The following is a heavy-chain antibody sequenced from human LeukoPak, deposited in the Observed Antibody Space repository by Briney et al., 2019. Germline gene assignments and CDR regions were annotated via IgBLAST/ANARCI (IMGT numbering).Heavy chain of an antibody. Sequence: PGGSLRLSCAASGFNFDEYTMHWVRQTPGKGLEWVAAVSYNGVTIDYADSVRGRFTISRDNAMDSLHLQMNSLRDEDTALYYCAKGTRGHPFDYWGQGTLVTVSS. V-gene: IGHV3-9*01. D-gene: IGHD3-10*01. CDR2: VSYNGVTI. CDR1: GFNFDEYT. CDR3: AKGTRGHPFDY. J-gene: IGHJ4*02.